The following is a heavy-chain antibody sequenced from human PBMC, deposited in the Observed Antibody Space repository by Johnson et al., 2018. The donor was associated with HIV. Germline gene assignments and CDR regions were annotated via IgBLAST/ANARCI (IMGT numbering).Heavy chain of an antibody. D-gene: IGHD2-15*01. CDR1: GFTFSSYG. CDR2: ISYDGSNK. V-gene: IGHV3-30*18. CDR3: AKDHPVVAERTGAFDI. J-gene: IGHJ3*02. Sequence: VQLVESGGGVVQPGRSLRLSCAASGFTFSSYGMHWVRQAPGKGLEWVAVISYDGSNKYYADSVKGRFTISRDNSKNTLYLQMNSLRAEDTAVYYCAKDHPVVAERTGAFDIWGQGTRVTVSS.